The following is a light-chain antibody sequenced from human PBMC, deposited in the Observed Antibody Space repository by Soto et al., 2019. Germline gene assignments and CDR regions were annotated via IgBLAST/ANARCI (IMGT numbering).Light chain of an antibody. CDR2: GNS. Sequence: QSVLTQPPSVSGAPGQRVTISCTGSSSNIGAGYDVHWYQQLPGTAPKLLIYGNSNRPSGVPDRFSGSKSGTSASLAITGLQAEDEGDYYCQSYDSSLSVLYVFGTGTKVAVL. V-gene: IGLV1-40*01. CDR1: SSNIGAGYD. J-gene: IGLJ1*01. CDR3: QSYDSSLSVLYV.